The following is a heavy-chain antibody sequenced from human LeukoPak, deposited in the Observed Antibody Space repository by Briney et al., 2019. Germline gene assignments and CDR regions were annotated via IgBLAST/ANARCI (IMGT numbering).Heavy chain of an antibody. CDR1: GGSISSYY. J-gene: IGHJ3*02. CDR2: IYYSGST. D-gene: IGHD3-10*01. V-gene: IGHV4-59*01. Sequence: SETLSLTCTVSGGSISSYYRSWIRQPPGKGLEWIGYIYYSGSTNYNPSLKSRVTISVDTSKNQFSLKLSSVAAADTAVYYCARALYYYGSGSFWAFDIWGQGTMVTVSS. CDR3: ARALYYYGSGSFWAFDI.